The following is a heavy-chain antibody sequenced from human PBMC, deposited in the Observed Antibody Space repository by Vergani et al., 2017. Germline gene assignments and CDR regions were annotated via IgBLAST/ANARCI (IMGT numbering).Heavy chain of an antibody. V-gene: IGHV1-69*13. J-gene: IGHJ4*02. D-gene: IGHD1-7*01. CDR3: ARSYNWNYGGFDY. CDR1: GYTFSTYG. Sequence: QVQLVQSGAEVKKPGASVKVSCKASGYTFSTYGISWVRQAPGRGLEWMGGIIPIFGTANYAQKFQGRVTITADESTSTAYMELSSLRSEDTAVYYCARSYNWNYGGFDYWGQGTLVTVSS. CDR2: IIPIFGTA.